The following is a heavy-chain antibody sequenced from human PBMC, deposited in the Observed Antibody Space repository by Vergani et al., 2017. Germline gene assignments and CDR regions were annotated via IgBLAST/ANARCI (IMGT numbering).Heavy chain of an antibody. CDR3: ARDNALRWLQRNACDI. J-gene: IGHJ3*02. Sequence: QVQLRQWGAGLVKPSETLSLTCGIYGDPLRGHYWSWIRQSPGKGLEWGGEINHSGSTNYNPSLKSRVTISVDTSKNQFALKLSSVTAADTAVYYCARDNALRWLQRNACDIWGQGTMVTVSS. CDR2: INHSGST. D-gene: IGHD5-24*01. V-gene: IGHV4-34*02. CDR1: GDPLRGHY.